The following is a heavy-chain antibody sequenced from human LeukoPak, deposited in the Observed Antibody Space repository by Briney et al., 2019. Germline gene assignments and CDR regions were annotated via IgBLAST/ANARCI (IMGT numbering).Heavy chain of an antibody. J-gene: IGHJ4*02. CDR3: ASSSWSTYYFDY. CDR2: INWNGGST. D-gene: IGHD6-13*01. CDR1: GFTFDDYG. V-gene: IGHV3-20*04. Sequence: GGSLRLSCAASGFTFDDYGMSWVRQAPGKGLEWVSGINWNGGSTGYADSVKGRFTISRDNAKNSLYLQMNSLRAEDTALYYCASSSWSTYYFDYWGQGTLVTVSS.